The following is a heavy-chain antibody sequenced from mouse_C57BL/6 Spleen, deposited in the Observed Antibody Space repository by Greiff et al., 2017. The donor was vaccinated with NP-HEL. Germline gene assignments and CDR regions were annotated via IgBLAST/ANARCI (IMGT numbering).Heavy chain of an antibody. Sequence: VQRVESGAELVRPGASVKLSCKASGYTFTDYYINWVKQRPGQGLEWIARIYPGSGNTYYNEKFKGKATLTAEKSSSTAYMQLSSLTSEDSAVYFCARCYDQGAMDYWGQGTSVTVSS. D-gene: IGHD2-3*01. CDR2: IYPGSGNT. CDR3: ARCYDQGAMDY. J-gene: IGHJ4*01. CDR1: GYTFTDYY. V-gene: IGHV1-76*01.